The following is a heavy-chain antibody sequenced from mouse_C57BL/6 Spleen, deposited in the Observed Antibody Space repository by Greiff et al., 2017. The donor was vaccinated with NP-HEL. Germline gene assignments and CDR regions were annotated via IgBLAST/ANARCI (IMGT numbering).Heavy chain of an antibody. CDR1: GFTFSDAW. J-gene: IGHJ3*01. CDR3: TRAPYDYAWFAY. Sequence: EVQGVESGGGLVQPGGSMKLSCAASGFTFSDAWMDWVRQSPEKGLEWVAEIRNKANNHATYYAESVKGRFTISRDDSKSSVYLQMNSLRAEDTGIYYCTRAPYDYAWFAYWGQGTLVTVSA. V-gene: IGHV6-6*01. CDR2: IRNKANNHAT. D-gene: IGHD2-4*01.